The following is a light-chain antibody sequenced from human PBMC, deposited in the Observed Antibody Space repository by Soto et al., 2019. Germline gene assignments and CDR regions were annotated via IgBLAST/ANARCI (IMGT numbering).Light chain of an antibody. CDR3: SSYTSSSTLV. CDR2: DVS. CDR1: SSDVGGYND. V-gene: IGLV2-14*01. Sequence: QYALTQPASVSGSPGQSTTISCTGTSSDVGGYNDVSWYQQHQGKAPKLMIYDVSNRPSGVSNRFSGSKSGNTASLTISGLQAEDEADYYCSSYTSSSTLVFGTGTKVTVL. J-gene: IGLJ1*01.